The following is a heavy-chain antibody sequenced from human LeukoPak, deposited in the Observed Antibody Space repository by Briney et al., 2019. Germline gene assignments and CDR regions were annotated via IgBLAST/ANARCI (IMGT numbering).Heavy chain of an antibody. CDR3: VKDRCDRATCPEV. V-gene: IGHV3-23*01. J-gene: IGHJ4*02. D-gene: IGHD2-21*01. CDR2: ISGSGGRT. Sequence: GGSLRLSCAASGLTFSSYAMSWVRQAPGKGLEWVSGISGSGGRTYYADSVKGRCTIYRDNSKNTVYLQMNSLRAEDTAVYYCVKDRCDRATCPEVWGQGTLVTVSS. CDR1: GLTFSSYA.